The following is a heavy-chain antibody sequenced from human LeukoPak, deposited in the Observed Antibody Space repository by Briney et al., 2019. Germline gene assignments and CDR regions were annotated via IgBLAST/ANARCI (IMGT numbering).Heavy chain of an antibody. CDR3: AKVVVKPDSNYYYMDV. CDR2: ISGSGGST. J-gene: IGHJ6*03. V-gene: IGHV3-23*01. Sequence: GGSLRLSCAGSGFTFSRHSMNWVRQAPGKGLEWASAISGSGGSTYYADSVKGRFTISRDNSKNTLYLQMNSLRAEDTAVYYCAKVVVKPDSNYYYMDVWGKGTTVTVSS. CDR1: GFTFSRHS. D-gene: IGHD2-15*01.